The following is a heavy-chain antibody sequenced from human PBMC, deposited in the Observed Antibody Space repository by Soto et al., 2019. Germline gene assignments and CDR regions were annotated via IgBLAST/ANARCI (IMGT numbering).Heavy chain of an antibody. V-gene: IGHV1-2*04. CDR3: ASVIYGGNSGFDY. CDR2: INPNSGGT. CDR1: GYTFTGYY. Sequence: ASVKVSCKASGYTFTGYYMHWVRQAPGQGLEWMGWINPNSGGTNYAQKFQGWVTMTRDTSISTAYMELSRLRSDDTAVYYCASVIYGGNSGFDYWGQGTLVTVSS. D-gene: IGHD4-17*01. J-gene: IGHJ4*02.